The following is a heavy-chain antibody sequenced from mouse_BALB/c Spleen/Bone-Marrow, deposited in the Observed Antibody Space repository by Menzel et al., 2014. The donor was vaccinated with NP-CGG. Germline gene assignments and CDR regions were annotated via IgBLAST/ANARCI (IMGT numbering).Heavy chain of an antibody. J-gene: IGHJ1*01. CDR3: ARGRYDSDGWYFDV. D-gene: IGHD2-4*01. CDR2: INPNNSGT. CDR1: GDIFXSYY. Sequence: QVQLQQSGAEMVKPGASVRLSCKASGDIFXSYYMYWVKQRPGQGLEWIGGINPNNSGTNFNEKFKSEATLTVDKSSSTAYMELSSLTSEDSAVYYCARGRYDSDGWYFDVWGAGTTVTVSS. V-gene: IGHV1-53*01.